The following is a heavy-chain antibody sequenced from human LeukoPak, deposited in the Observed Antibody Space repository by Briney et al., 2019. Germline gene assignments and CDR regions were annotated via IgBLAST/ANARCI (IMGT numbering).Heavy chain of an antibody. CDR1: GGSISSYY. D-gene: IGHD2-21*02. CDR2: IYASGNT. CDR3: ARQGVATAIDY. Sequence: SESLSLTCTVSGGSISSYYWSWIRQPAGKGLEWIGRIYASGNTNYNPSLKSRVTMSVDTSKNLFALKLSSVTAADTAVYYCARQGVATAIDYWGQGTLVTVSS. J-gene: IGHJ4*02. V-gene: IGHV4-4*07.